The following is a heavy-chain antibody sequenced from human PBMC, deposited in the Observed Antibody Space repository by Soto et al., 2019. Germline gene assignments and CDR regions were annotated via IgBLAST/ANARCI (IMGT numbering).Heavy chain of an antibody. CDR3: AKRRVPPVSWFDP. J-gene: IGHJ5*02. CDR1: GFTFSSYG. D-gene: IGHD2-2*01. V-gene: IGHV3-23*01. CDR2: ISGSGGTT. Sequence: GGSLRLSCAASGFTFSSYGMSWVRQAPGKGLEWVSSISGSGGTTDYADSVKGRFTISRDNSKNTLYLQMNSLRADDTAVYYCAKRRVPPVSWFDPWGQGTLVTVSS.